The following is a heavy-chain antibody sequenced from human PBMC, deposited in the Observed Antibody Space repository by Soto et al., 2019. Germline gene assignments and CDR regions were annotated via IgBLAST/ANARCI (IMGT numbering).Heavy chain of an antibody. V-gene: IGHV3-33*01. CDR2: IWYDGSNK. D-gene: IGHD1-26*01. CDR1: GFTFSSDG. Sequence: SLRLSCAASGFTFSSDGMHWGRQAPCKGLEWVAVIWYDGSNKYYADSVKGRFTISRDNSKNTLYLQMNSLRAEDTAVYYCARDVSTRELLGATNWFDPWGQGTLVTVSS. CDR3: ARDVSTRELLGATNWFDP. J-gene: IGHJ5*02.